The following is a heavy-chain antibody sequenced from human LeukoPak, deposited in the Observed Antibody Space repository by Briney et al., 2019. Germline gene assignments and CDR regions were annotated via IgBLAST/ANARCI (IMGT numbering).Heavy chain of an antibody. Sequence: GGSLRLSCAASGFSFSSYSINWVRQAPGKGLEWVSSISSSGNYTYYADSVKGRFTISRDNAKNSLYLQMNSLRAEDTAVYYCARSITIIGGAHNWFDPWGQGTLVTVSS. J-gene: IGHJ5*02. CDR2: ISSSGNYT. CDR3: ARSITIIGGAHNWFDP. CDR1: GFSFSSYS. D-gene: IGHD3-3*01. V-gene: IGHV3-21*01.